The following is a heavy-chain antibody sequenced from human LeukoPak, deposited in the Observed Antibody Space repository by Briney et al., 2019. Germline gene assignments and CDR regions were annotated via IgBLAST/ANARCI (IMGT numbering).Heavy chain of an antibody. J-gene: IGHJ2*01. D-gene: IGHD6-19*01. CDR1: GGSISSGDYY. Sequence: SQTLSLTCTVSGGSISSGDYYWSWIRQPPGKGLEWIGYIYYSGSTYYNPSLKSRVTISVDTSKNQFSLKLSSVTAADTAVYSCARDRGSGWYDGYFDLWGRGTLVTVSS. CDR3: ARDRGSGWYDGYFDL. CDR2: IYYSGST. V-gene: IGHV4-30-4*08.